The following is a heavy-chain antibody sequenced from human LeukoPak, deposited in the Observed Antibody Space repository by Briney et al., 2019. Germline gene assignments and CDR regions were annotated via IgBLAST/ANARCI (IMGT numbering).Heavy chain of an antibody. J-gene: IGHJ4*02. D-gene: IGHD6-19*01. CDR3: ARRTAALAEDY. Sequence: PSETLSLTCTVSGGSISSRSYYWGWIRQPPGKGLEWIGSIYYSGSTYYNPSLKSRVTISVDTSKNQFSLKLSSVTAADTAVYYCARRTAALAEDYWGQGTLVTVSS. CDR2: IYYSGST. V-gene: IGHV4-39*01. CDR1: GGSISSRSYY.